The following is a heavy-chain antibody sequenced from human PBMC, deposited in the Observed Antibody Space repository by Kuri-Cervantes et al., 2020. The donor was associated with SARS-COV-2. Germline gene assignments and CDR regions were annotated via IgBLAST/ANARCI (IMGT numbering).Heavy chain of an antibody. CDR2: ISGSGGST. V-gene: IGHV3-23*01. CDR1: GFTFSSYA. Sequence: GESLKISCAASGFTFSSYAMSWVRQAPGKGLEWVSAISGSGGSTYYADSVKGRFTISRYNSKNTLYLQMKSLRAEDTAVYYCAKVDQLLYDYWGQGTLVTVSS. J-gene: IGHJ4*02. CDR3: AKVDQLLYDY. D-gene: IGHD2-2*02.